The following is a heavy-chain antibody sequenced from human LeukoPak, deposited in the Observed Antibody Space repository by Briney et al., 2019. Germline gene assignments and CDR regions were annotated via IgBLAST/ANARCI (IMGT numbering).Heavy chain of an antibody. CDR2: ISTYNGDT. CDR1: GYTFTSYG. Sequence: ASVKVSCKASGYTFTSYGFSWVRQAPGQGLEWMGWISTYNGDTNYAQELQDRVTMTTDTSASTAYMELRSLRSDDTAVYYCARGLGTYPEIPLDYWGQGTLVTVSS. J-gene: IGHJ4*02. CDR3: ARGLGTYPEIPLDY. D-gene: IGHD3-16*02. V-gene: IGHV1-18*01.